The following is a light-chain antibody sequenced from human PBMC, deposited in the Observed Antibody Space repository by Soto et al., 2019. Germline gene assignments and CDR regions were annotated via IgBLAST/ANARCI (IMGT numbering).Light chain of an antibody. Sequence: DIQMTQSPTSVSASVGDRVTSTCRASQDITRWLAWYQQKPGTAPKLLIYGASSLQSGVPSRFSGSGSETDFTLTISSLQPEDSATYYCQQTNTFPLTFGGGTKVDIK. CDR2: GAS. CDR3: QQTNTFPLT. CDR1: QDITRW. J-gene: IGKJ4*01. V-gene: IGKV1-12*01.